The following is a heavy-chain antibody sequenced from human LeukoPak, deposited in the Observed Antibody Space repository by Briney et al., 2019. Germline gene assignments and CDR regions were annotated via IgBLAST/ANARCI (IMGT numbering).Heavy chain of an antibody. V-gene: IGHV4-34*01. D-gene: IGHD2-2*02. Sequence: SETLSLTCAVYGGSFSGFYWSWIRQPPGKGLEWIGEINHSGSTNYNPSLKSRVTISVDTSKNQFSLKLSSVTTADTAVYYCARGQTILHCSSTSCYTAHWFDPWGRGTLVTASS. CDR3: ARGQTILHCSSTSCYTAHWFDP. CDR1: GGSFSGFY. J-gene: IGHJ5*02. CDR2: INHSGST.